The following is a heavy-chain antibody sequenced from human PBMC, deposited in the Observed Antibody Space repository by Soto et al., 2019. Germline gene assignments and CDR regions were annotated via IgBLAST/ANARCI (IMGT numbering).Heavy chain of an antibody. CDR2: ISRTTNYI. CDR3: ARESEDLTSNFDY. Sequence: GGSLRLSCAASGFTFTRYSMNWVRQAPGKGLEWVSSISRTTNYIYYGDSMKGRFTISRDNAKNSLYLEMNRLRAEDTAVYYCARESEDLTSNFDYWGQGTLVTVSS. J-gene: IGHJ4*02. CDR1: GFTFTRYS. V-gene: IGHV3-21*06.